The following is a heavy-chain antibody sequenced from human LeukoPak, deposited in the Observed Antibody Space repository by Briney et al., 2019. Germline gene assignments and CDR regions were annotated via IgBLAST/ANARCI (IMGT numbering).Heavy chain of an antibody. CDR3: ARDNSGWSVDY. D-gene: IGHD6-19*01. CDR1: GYTFSSYY. CDR2: ISPSGDYT. V-gene: IGHV1-46*04. Sequence: ASVKVSCKASGYTFSSYYMHWVRQAPGQGLEWMGIISPSGDYTRYAQKLQGRVSMTLDTSTSTVYMELNSLESEDTAMYYCARDNSGWSVDYWGQGTLVTVTS. J-gene: IGHJ4*02.